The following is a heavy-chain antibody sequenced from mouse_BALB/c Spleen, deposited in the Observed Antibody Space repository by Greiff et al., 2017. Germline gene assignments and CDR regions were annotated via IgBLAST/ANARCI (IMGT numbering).Heavy chain of an antibody. CDR2: ISYSGST. V-gene: IGHV3-8*02. D-gene: IGHD1-1*01. CDR1: GDSITSGY. Sequence: EVHLVESGPSLVKPSQTLSLTCSVTGDSITSGYWNWIRKFPGNKLEYMGYISYSGSTYYNPSLKSRISITRDTSKNQYYLQLNSVTTEDTATYYCARHGSSYGYAMDYWGQGTSVTVSS. CDR3: ARHGSSYGYAMDY. J-gene: IGHJ4*01.